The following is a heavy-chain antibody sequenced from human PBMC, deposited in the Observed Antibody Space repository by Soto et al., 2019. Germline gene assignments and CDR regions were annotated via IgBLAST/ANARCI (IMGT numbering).Heavy chain of an antibody. J-gene: IGHJ4*02. V-gene: IGHV3-33*01. D-gene: IGHD3-10*01. CDR3: ARETRRGFLDY. CDR2: IWYDGSNK. Sequence: QVQLVESGGGVVQPGRSLRLSCAASGFTFSSYGMHWVRQAPGKGLEWVAVIWYDGSNKYYADSVKGRFTISRDKSKNTLYLQMNSLRAEDTAVYYCARETRRGFLDYWGQGTLVTVSS. CDR1: GFTFSSYG.